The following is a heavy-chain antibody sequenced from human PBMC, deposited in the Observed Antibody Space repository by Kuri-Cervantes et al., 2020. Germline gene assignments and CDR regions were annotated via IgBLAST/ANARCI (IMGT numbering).Heavy chain of an antibody. Sequence: ASVKVSCKASGGTFSSYAISWVRQAPGQGLEWMGGIIPNSGGTNYAQKFQGRVTMTRDTSISTAYMELSRLRSDDTAVYYCARDRGVIPLIDYWGQGTLVTVSS. D-gene: IGHD3-10*01. J-gene: IGHJ4*02. V-gene: IGHV1-2*02. CDR2: IIPNSGGT. CDR3: ARDRGVIPLIDY. CDR1: GGTFSSYA.